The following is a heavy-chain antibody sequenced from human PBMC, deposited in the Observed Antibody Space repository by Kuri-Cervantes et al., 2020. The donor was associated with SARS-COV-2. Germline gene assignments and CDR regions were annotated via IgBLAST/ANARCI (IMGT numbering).Heavy chain of an antibody. V-gene: IGHV4-38-2*02. CDR2: IYHSGST. D-gene: IGHD6-19*01. J-gene: IGHJ6*03. CDR3: ARHGDSGWYNYYYYMDV. CDR1: GYSISSGYY. Sequence: GSLRLSCTVSGYSISSGYYWGWIRQPPGKGLEWIGSIYHSGSTYYNPSLKSRVTISVDTSKNQFSLKLSSVTAADTAVNYCARHGDSGWYNYYYYMDVWCKGTTVTVSS.